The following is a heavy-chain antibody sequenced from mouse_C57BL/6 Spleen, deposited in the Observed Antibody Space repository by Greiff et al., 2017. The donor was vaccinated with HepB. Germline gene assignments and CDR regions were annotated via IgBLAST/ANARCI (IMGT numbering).Heavy chain of an antibody. V-gene: IGHV1-47*01. D-gene: IGHD2-3*01. CDR2: FHPYNDDT. Sequence: VQGVESGAELVKPGASVKMSCKASGYTFTTYPIEWMKQNHGKSLEWIGNFHPYNDDTKYNEKFKGKATLTVEKSSSTVYLELSRLTSDDSAVYYCARADDGYWYFDVWGTGTTVTVSS. J-gene: IGHJ1*03. CDR3: ARADDGYWYFDV. CDR1: GYTFTTYP.